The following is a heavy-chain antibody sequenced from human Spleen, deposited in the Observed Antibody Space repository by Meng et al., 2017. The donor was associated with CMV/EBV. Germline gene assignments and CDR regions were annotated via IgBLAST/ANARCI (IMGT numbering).Heavy chain of an antibody. D-gene: IGHD2-2*01. CDR1: GFTFSPDA. Sequence: SGFTFSPDAMNWVRQSPGKGLEWLSGIRGSGGDTYYADSVKGRFAISRDNSNNMLFLEMKTLRAEDTALYYCVRGPYIVVVPNWFDSWGQGTLVTVSS. CDR3: VRGPYIVVVPNWFDS. J-gene: IGHJ5*01. CDR2: IRGSGGDT. V-gene: IGHV3-23*01.